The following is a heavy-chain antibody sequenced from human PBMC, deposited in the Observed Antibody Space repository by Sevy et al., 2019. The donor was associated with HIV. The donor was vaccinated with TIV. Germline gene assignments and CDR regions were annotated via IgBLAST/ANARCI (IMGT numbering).Heavy chain of an antibody. D-gene: IGHD2-2*02. V-gene: IGHV4-34*01. CDR1: GGSFSGYY. Sequence: SETLSLTCAVYGGSFSGYYWSWIRQPPGKGLEWLGEINHSGSTNYNPSLKSRVTISVDTSKNQFSLKLSSVTAADTAVYYCARVPRYCSSTSCYTAGTGGYYYYGMDVWGQGTTVTVSS. CDR3: ARVPRYCSSTSCYTAGTGGYYYYGMDV. CDR2: INHSGST. J-gene: IGHJ6*02.